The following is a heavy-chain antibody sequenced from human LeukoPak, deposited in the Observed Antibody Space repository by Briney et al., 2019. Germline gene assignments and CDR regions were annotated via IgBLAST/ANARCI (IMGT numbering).Heavy chain of an antibody. CDR1: GYSFTSYW. CDR3: ATSESQTKFDY. J-gene: IGHJ4*02. CDR2: IYPDDSDT. Sequence: GESLKISCKGSGYSFTSYWIGWVRQMPGKGLEWMGIIYPDDSDTIYSPSFQGQVTISADKSINTAYLQWSSLKASDTAMYFCATSESQTKFDYWGQGTQVIVSS. D-gene: IGHD1/OR15-1a*01. V-gene: IGHV5-51*01.